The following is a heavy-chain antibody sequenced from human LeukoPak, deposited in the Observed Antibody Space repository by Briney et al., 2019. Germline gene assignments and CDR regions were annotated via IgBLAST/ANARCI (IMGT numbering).Heavy chain of an antibody. CDR1: GFTFKNSW. Sequence: GGSLRLSCAASGFTFKNSWMSWVRQAPGKGLEWVAVISYDGSNKYYADSVKGRFTISRDNSKNTLYLQMNSLRAEDTAVYYCANDVDTVVTPSLVFDYWGQGTLVTVSS. CDR2: ISYDGSNK. CDR3: ANDVDTVVTPSLVFDY. D-gene: IGHD4-23*01. J-gene: IGHJ4*02. V-gene: IGHV3-30*18.